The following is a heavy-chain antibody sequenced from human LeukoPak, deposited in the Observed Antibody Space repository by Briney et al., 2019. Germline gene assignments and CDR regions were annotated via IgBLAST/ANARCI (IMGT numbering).Heavy chain of an antibody. V-gene: IGHV4-34*01. Sequence: SETLSLTCAVYGGSFSGYYWSWIRQPPGKGLEWIGEINHSGSTNYNPSLKSRVTISVDTSKNQFSLKLSSVTAADTAVYYCARFIAAAGFWFDPWGQGTLVTVPS. CDR3: ARFIAAAGFWFDP. CDR1: GGSFSGYY. J-gene: IGHJ5*02. D-gene: IGHD6-13*01. CDR2: INHSGST.